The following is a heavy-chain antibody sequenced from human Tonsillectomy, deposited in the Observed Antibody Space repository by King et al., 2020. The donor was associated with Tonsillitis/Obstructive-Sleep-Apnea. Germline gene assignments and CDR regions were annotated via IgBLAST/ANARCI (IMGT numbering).Heavy chain of an antibody. CDR3: ASRALY. Sequence: VQLVESGGGVVQPGRSLRLSCAASGFTFSSYGMHWVRQAPGKGLEWVACISYDGSKKYYADSVKGRFTISRDNSKNTLYLQMNSLRAEDTAVYYCASRALYWGQGTLVTVSS. CDR1: GFTFSSYG. CDR2: ISYDGSKK. V-gene: IGHV3-30*03. J-gene: IGHJ4*02.